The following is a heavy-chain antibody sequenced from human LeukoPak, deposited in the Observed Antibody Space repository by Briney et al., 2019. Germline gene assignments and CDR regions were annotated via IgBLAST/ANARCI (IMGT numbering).Heavy chain of an antibody. CDR2: ISWNSGSI. J-gene: IGHJ4*02. Sequence: GGSLRLSCATSGFTFDDYAMHWVRQAPGKGLEWVSGISWNSGSIGYADSVKGLFTISRDNAKNSLYLQMNSLRAEDTALYYCAKGGGSSTSFPTDYWGQGTLVTVSS. CDR3: AKGGGSSTSFPTDY. CDR1: GFTFDDYA. V-gene: IGHV3-9*01. D-gene: IGHD2-2*01.